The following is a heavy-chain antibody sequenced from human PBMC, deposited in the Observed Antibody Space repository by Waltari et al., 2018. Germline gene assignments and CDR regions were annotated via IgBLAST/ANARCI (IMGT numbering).Heavy chain of an antibody. J-gene: IGHJ3*02. CDR3: ARITTVTTSAFDI. Sequence: QVQLQQWGAGLLKPSETLSLTCAVYGGSFSGYYWSWIRQPPGKGREWIGEITHSGSTNYNPSLKSRVTISVDTSKNQCSLRLSSVTAADTAVYYCARITTVTTSAFDIWGQGTMVTVSS. D-gene: IGHD4-17*01. CDR1: GGSFSGYY. CDR2: ITHSGST. V-gene: IGHV4-34*01.